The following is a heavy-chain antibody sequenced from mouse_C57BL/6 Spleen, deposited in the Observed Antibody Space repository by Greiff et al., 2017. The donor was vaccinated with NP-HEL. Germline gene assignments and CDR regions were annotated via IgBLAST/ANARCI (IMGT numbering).Heavy chain of an antibody. J-gene: IGHJ1*03. CDR2: ISSGGDYI. CDR1: GFTFSSYA. Sequence: EVMLVESGEGLVKPGGSLKLSCAASGFTFSSYAMSWVRQTPEKRLEWVAYISSGGDYIYYADTVKGRFTISRDNARNTLYLQMSSLKSEDTAMYYCTREVYYGGSHWYFDVWGTGTTVTVSS. D-gene: IGHD1-1*02. V-gene: IGHV5-9-1*02. CDR3: TREVYYGGSHWYFDV.